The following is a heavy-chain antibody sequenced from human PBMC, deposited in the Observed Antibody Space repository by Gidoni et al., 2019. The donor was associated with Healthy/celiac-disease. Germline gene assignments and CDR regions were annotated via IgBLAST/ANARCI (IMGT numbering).Heavy chain of an antibody. CDR1: GDSVPSNSAA. Sequence: QVQLQQSGPGLVKPSQTLSLTCAISGDSVPSNSAAWNWIRQSPSRGLEWLGRTYYRSKWYNDYAVSVKSRITINPDTSKNQFSLQLNSVTPEDTAVYYCARGGGGYCSSTSCYSFDYWGQGTLVTVSS. J-gene: IGHJ4*02. V-gene: IGHV6-1*01. D-gene: IGHD2-2*01. CDR3: ARGGGGYCSSTSCYSFDY. CDR2: TYYRSKWYN.